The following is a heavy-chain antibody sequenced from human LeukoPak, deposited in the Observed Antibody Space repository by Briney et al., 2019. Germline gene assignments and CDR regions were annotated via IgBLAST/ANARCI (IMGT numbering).Heavy chain of an antibody. V-gene: IGHV3-30*18. CDR1: GFTFSSYG. Sequence: GGSLRLSCAASGFTFSSYGMHWVRQAPGKGLEWVAVISYDGSNKYYADSVKGRFTISRDNSKNTLYLQMNSLRAEDTAVYYCAKDDRWLQFCCWGQGTLVTVSA. CDR2: ISYDGSNK. J-gene: IGHJ4*02. CDR3: AKDDRWLQFCC. D-gene: IGHD5-24*01.